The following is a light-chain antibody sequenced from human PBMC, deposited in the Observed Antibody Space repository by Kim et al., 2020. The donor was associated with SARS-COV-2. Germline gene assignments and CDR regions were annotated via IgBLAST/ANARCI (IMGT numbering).Light chain of an antibody. J-gene: IGKJ1*01. CDR3: QQYNTYSGT. CDR1: QSIDTW. V-gene: IGKV1-5*03. CDR2: QAS. Sequence: DIQMTQSPSTLSASVGDRVTITCRASQSIDTWLAWFQQRPRKAPKLLIYQASTLESGVPSRFSGSGSGTEFTLTISSLQPDDFATYFCQQYNTYSGTFGQGTKVDIK.